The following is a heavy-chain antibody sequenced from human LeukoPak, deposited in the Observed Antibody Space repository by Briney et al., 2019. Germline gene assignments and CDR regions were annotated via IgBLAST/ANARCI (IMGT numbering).Heavy chain of an antibody. Sequence: GESLKISCKGSGYSFNRYWIGWVRQMPGKGLEWMGIIYPDDSDTRYSPSFQGQVTISADKSISTAYLQWSSLKASDTAMFYCARYHSSSWSGDYWGQGTLVTVSS. CDR3: ARYHSSSWSGDY. CDR2: IYPDDSDT. J-gene: IGHJ4*02. CDR1: GYSFNRYW. V-gene: IGHV5-51*01. D-gene: IGHD6-13*01.